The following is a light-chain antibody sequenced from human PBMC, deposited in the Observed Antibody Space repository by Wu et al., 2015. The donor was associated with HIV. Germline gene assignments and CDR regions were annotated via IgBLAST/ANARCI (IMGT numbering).Light chain of an antibody. CDR2: DAS. J-gene: IGKJ4*01. Sequence: EIVLTQSPGTLSLSPGERATLSCRASHNIYTNLDWYQKKSGQAPRLLIYDASNRARAIPARFSGSGSGTNFTLTITSVEPEDFAVYFCQHRARWPPELNFGGGT. V-gene: IGKV3-11*01. CDR1: HNIYTN. CDR3: QHRARWPPELN.